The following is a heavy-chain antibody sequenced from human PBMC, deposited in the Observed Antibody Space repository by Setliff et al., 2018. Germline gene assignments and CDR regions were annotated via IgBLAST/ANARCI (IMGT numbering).Heavy chain of an antibody. CDR3: VASTSNKNGHFEY. Sequence: GESLKISCAASQFTFDDYGMHWVRQAPGEGREWVAVVQFDGSNKYYADSVLGRFTISRDNIKNTAFLHMNSLRADDTAMYYCVASTSNKNGHFEYWGQGTLVTVSS. V-gene: IGHV3-30*03. J-gene: IGHJ4*02. CDR1: QFTFDDYG. CDR2: VQFDGSNK.